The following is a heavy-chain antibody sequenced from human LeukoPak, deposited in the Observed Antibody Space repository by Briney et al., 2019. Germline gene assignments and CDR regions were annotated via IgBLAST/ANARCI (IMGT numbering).Heavy chain of an antibody. CDR2: TYPGDSET. Sequence: GESLKISCKTSGYSFTSYWIGWVRQMPGKGLEWMGITYPGDSETRYSPSFQGQVTISVDKSISTAYLQWTSLKASDTAMYYCARHGGYVSSGLYYYYGMDVWGRGTTVTVSS. J-gene: IGHJ6*02. CDR3: ARHGGYVSSGLYYYYGMDV. D-gene: IGHD6-6*01. CDR1: GYSFTSYW. V-gene: IGHV5-51*01.